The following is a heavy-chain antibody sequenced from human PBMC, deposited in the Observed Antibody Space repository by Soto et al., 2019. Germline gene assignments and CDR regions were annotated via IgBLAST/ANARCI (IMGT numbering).Heavy chain of an antibody. CDR1: GYTFTSYF. D-gene: IGHD2-15*01. V-gene: IGHV1-46*01. CDR3: ARARPGGNPNYYYGMDF. Sequence: QVQLVQSGAEVKKPGASVKVSCKASGYTFTSYFMHWVRQAPGQGLEWMGIINPSGGTITYAQKSQGRVPMTRDTSTSTVYMELSSLTSEDTALYYCARARPGGNPNYYYGMDFWGQGTTVTVSS. CDR2: INPSGGTI. J-gene: IGHJ6*02.